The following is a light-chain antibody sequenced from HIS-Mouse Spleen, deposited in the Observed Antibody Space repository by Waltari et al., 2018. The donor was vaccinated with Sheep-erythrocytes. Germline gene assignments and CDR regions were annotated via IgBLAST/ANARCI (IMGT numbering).Light chain of an antibody. Sequence: QSALTQPASVSGSPGPSITISCPGTSSDVGSYNLFPWYQQHPGKAPKLMIYEGSKRPSGVSNRFSGSKSGNTASLTISGLQAEDEADYYCCSYAGSSTPWVFGGGTKLTVL. CDR1: SSDVGSYNL. J-gene: IGLJ3*02. CDR2: EGS. CDR3: CSYAGSSTPWV. V-gene: IGLV2-23*01.